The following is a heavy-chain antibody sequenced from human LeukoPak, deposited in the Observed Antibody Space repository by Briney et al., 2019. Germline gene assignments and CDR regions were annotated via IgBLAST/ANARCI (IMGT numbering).Heavy chain of an antibody. J-gene: IGHJ3*02. D-gene: IGHD2-15*01. CDR3: ARFPLGYCSGGSCRDAFDI. V-gene: IGHV4-59*01. CDR2: IYYSGST. Sequence: SETLSLTCTVSGGSISSYYWSWIRQPPGKGLEGIGYIYYSGSTNYNPSLKSRVTISVDTSKNQCSLKLSSVTAADTAVYYCARFPLGYCSGGSCRDAFDIWGQGTMVTVSS. CDR1: GGSISSYY.